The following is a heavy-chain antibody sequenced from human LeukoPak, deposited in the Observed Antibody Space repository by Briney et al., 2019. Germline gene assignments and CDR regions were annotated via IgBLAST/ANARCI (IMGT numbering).Heavy chain of an antibody. Sequence: GGSLRLSCAASGFTFSSYWMSWVRQAPGKGLEWVANIKQDGSEKYYVDSVKGRFTISRDNAKNSLYLQMNSLRAEDTAVYYCAGLRGLECNWFDPWGQGTLVTVSS. V-gene: IGHV3-7*01. CDR2: IKQDGSEK. D-gene: IGHD5-12*01. J-gene: IGHJ5*02. CDR1: GFTFSSYW. CDR3: AGLRGLECNWFDP.